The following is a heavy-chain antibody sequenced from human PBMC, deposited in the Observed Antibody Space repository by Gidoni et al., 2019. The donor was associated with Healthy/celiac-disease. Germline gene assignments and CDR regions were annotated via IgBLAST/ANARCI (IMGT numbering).Heavy chain of an antibody. V-gene: IGHV3-23*01. Sequence: EVQLLESGGGLVQPGGSLRLSCAASGFTFSSYAISWVRQAPGKGLEWVSAISGSGGSTYYADSVKGRFTISRDNSKNTLYLQMNSLRAEDTAVYYCASVPYYYGSGSRRAPEYYFDYWGQGTLVTVSS. J-gene: IGHJ4*02. CDR1: GFTFSSYA. CDR3: ASVPYYYGSGSRRAPEYYFDY. D-gene: IGHD3-10*01. CDR2: ISGSGGST.